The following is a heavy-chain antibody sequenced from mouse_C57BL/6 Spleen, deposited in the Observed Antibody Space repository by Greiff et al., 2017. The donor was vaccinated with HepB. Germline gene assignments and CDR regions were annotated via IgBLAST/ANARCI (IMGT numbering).Heavy chain of an antibody. CDR3: TRWRADYAMDY. V-gene: IGHV1-15*01. D-gene: IGHD3-3*01. Sequence: VKLQQSGAELVRPGASVTLSCKASGYTFTDYEMHWVKQTPVHGLEWIGAIDPETGGTAYNQKFKGKAILTADKSSSTAYMELRSLTSEDSAVYYCTRWRADYAMDYWGQGTSVTVSS. CDR2: IDPETGGT. CDR1: GYTFTDYE. J-gene: IGHJ4*01.